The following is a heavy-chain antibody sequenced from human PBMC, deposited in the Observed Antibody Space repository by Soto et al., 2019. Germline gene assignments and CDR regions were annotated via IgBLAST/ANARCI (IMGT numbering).Heavy chain of an antibody. J-gene: IGHJ5*02. V-gene: IGHV5-51*01. Sequence: PGESLKISCKGSGFIFADVWIGWVRQMPDKGLEWVGIIHPGDSDTQYSPSFQGHVTISADNSITTTYLQWDSLRASDTGIYYCAKRAWARCDLSSLHWFDPWGQGTLVTVSS. D-gene: IGHD6-13*01. CDR3: AKRAWARCDLSSLHWFDP. CDR1: GFIFADVW. CDR2: IHPGDSDT.